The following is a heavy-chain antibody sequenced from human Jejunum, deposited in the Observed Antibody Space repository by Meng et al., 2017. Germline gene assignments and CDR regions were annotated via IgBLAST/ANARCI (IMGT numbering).Heavy chain of an antibody. CDR2: INDSGST. D-gene: IGHD4-11*01. CDR1: GGSISDYY. Sequence: QVKLQQWGAGLLKPSETLSPTCAVYGGSISDYYWTWSRQPPGKGLGWIGEINDSGSTNYNPSLKSRVTISVDTSKSQFYLRVSSVTAADTAVYYCARGNEYSNYGSDFWGQGTLVTVSS. V-gene: IGHV4-34*01. CDR3: ARGNEYSNYGSDF. J-gene: IGHJ4*02.